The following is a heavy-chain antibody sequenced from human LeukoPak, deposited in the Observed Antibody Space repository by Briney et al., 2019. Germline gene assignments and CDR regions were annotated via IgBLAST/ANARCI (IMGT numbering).Heavy chain of an antibody. CDR2: INHSGST. CDR3: ARGSYDFWSGYLSADAFDI. CDR1: GGSFSGYY. D-gene: IGHD3-3*01. V-gene: IGHV4-34*01. J-gene: IGHJ3*02. Sequence: PSETLSLTCAVYGGSFSGYYWSWIRQPPGRGLEWIGEINHSGSTNYNPSPKSRVTISVDTSKNQFSLKLSSVTAADTAVYYCARGSYDFWSGYLSADAFDIWGQGTMVTVSS.